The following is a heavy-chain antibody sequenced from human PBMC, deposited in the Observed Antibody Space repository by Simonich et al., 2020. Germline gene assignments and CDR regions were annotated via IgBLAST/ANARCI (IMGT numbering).Heavy chain of an antibody. D-gene: IGHD1-26*01. V-gene: IGHV1-2*02. CDR2: NNPNSGVT. CDR1: GYTFTGHY. CDR3: ARGLLSGSYYAFDI. Sequence: QVQLVPSGAEVTKPGASVKVSCKASGYTFTGHYMQWVRQAPGQGLEWMRGNNPNSGVTNYAQKLQGRVTMTRETSISTAYMELSRLRSDDTAVYYCARGLLSGSYYAFDIWGQGTMVTVSS. J-gene: IGHJ3*02.